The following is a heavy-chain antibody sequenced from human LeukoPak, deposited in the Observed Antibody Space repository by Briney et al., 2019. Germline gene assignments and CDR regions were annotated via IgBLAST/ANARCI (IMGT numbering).Heavy chain of an antibody. Sequence: SETLSLTCSVSGGSISNADYYWGWIRQAPGKGLEWIGSMFYGGTNHYNPSLKSRATISVDTSKNQFSLKLTSVTAADAAIYYCARQLPTAAADTRGYFDYRGQGAVVTVSS. D-gene: IGHD6-13*01. CDR3: ARQLPTAAADTRGYFDY. V-gene: IGHV4-39*01. CDR1: GGSISNADYY. CDR2: MFYGGTN. J-gene: IGHJ4*01.